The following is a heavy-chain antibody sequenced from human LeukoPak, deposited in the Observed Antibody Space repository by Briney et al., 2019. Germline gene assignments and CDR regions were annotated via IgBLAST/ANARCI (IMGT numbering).Heavy chain of an antibody. J-gene: IGHJ3*02. CDR2: INHSGST. CDR1: GGSFSGYY. D-gene: IGHD2-2*01. V-gene: IGHV4-34*01. CDR3: ARRIVVVPAAQNAFDI. Sequence: PSETLSLTCAAYGGSFSGYYWSWIRQPPGKGLEWIGEINHSGSTNYNPSLKSRVTISVDTSKNQFSLKLSSVTAADTAVYYCARRIVVVPAAQNAFDIWGQGTMVTVSS.